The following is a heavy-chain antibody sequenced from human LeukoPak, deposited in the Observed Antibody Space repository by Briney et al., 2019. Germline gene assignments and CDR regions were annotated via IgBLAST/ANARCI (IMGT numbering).Heavy chain of an antibody. D-gene: IGHD3-10*01. J-gene: IGHJ4*02. V-gene: IGHV1-2*04. CDR2: INPNSGGT. CDR1: GYTFTGYY. CDR3: ARESLKYGSGSYYTY. Sequence: ASVKVSCKASGYTFTGYYMHWVRQAPGQGLEWMGWINPNSGGTNYAQKFQGWVTMTRDTSISTAYMELSRLRSDDTAVYYCARESLKYGSGSYYTYWGQGTLVTVSS.